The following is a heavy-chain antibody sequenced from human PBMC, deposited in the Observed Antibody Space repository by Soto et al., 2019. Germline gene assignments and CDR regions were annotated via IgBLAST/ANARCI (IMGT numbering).Heavy chain of an antibody. Sequence: EVQLLESGGGLVQPGGSLRLSCAASGFTFTTYAMTWVRQAPGKGLEWLSAINTAGTTYYADSVKGRFTISRDNAKNTLYLHMNGLRVEDTAVYYCAKDWYEDSWGQGTLVTVSS. J-gene: IGHJ4*02. CDR2: INTAGTT. CDR3: AKDWYEDS. D-gene: IGHD6-13*01. V-gene: IGHV3-23*01. CDR1: GFTFTTYA.